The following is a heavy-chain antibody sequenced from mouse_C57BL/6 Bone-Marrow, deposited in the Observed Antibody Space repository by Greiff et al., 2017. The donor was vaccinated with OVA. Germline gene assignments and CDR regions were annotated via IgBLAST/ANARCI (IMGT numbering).Heavy chain of an antibody. Sequence: QVQLQQPGAELVMPGASVKLSCKASGYTFTSYWMHWVKQRPGQGLEWIGEIDPSDSYTNYNQKFKGKSTLTVDKSSSTAYMQLSSLTSEDSAVYYGARDYDYDYAMDYWGQGTSVTVSS. CDR3: ARDYDYDYAMDY. V-gene: IGHV1-69*01. D-gene: IGHD2-4*01. CDR2: IDPSDSYT. J-gene: IGHJ4*01. CDR1: GYTFTSYW.